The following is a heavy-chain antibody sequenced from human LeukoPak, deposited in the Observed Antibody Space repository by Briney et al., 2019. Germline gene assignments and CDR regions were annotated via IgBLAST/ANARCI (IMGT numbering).Heavy chain of an antibody. J-gene: IGHJ4*02. CDR1: GGTFSSYA. Sequence: GASVKVSCKASGGTFSSYAISWVRQAPGQGLEWMGGIIPIFGTANYAQKFQGRVTITTDESTSTAYMELSSLRSEDTAVYCCARDLGASYDSSGYSYGSNDYWGQGTLVTVSS. D-gene: IGHD3-22*01. V-gene: IGHV1-69*05. CDR2: IIPIFGTA. CDR3: ARDLGASYDSSGYSYGSNDY.